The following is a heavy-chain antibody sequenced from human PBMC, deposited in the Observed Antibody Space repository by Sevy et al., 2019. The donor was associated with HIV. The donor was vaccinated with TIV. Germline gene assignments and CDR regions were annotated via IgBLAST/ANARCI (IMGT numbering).Heavy chain of an antibody. CDR3: ARGIVVVPAAKAISSVLYGMDV. J-gene: IGHJ6*02. Sequence: GGSLRLSCAASGLTFSSYAMHWVRQAPGKGLEWVALISYDGSNKDYADSVKGRFTISRDNSKNTLYLQMNSLRAEDTAVYYCARGIVVVPAAKAISSVLYGMDVWGQGTTVTVSS. CDR2: ISYDGSNK. V-gene: IGHV3-30*04. D-gene: IGHD2-2*01. CDR1: GLTFSSYA.